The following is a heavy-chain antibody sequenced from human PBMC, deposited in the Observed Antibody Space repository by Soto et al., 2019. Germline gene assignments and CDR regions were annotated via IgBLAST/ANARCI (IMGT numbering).Heavy chain of an antibody. J-gene: IGHJ6*03. CDR2: MNPNSGNT. CDR3: ARIYSVVVPAARGYYYYYMDV. D-gene: IGHD2-2*01. V-gene: IGHV1-8*01. CDR1: GYTFTSYD. Sequence: GASVKVSCKASGYTFTSYDINWVRQATGQGLEWMGWMNPNSGNTGYAQKFQGRVTMTRNTSISTAYMELSSLRSEDTAVYYCARIYSVVVPAARGYYYYYMDVWGKGTTVTVSS.